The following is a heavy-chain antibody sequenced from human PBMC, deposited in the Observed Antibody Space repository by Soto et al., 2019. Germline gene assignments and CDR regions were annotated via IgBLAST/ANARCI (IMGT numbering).Heavy chain of an antibody. CDR2: IYGGGTT. Sequence: EVQLVESGGGLIQPGGSLRLSCAASGFSVSIKYMTWVRQAPGKGLEWVSVIYGGGTTYYADAVKGRFTISRDNSKNTMYLQMNSLRAEDKAVYYCVQTTGWPGFDFWGQGTLVIVSS. CDR3: VQTTGWPGFDF. J-gene: IGHJ4*02. D-gene: IGHD6-19*01. CDR1: GFSVSIKY. V-gene: IGHV3-53*01.